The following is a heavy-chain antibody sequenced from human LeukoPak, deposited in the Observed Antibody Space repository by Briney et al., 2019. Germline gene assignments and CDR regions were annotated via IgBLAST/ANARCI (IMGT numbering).Heavy chain of an antibody. CDR3: AARPVADNPAPFDY. CDR1: GFTFSNYA. Sequence: PGGSLRLSCAASGFTFSNYAMTWVRPPPGKGLECVSSITGSGSRTYYADSVKGRFTISRDSSKNTLFLQMNSLRADDTAVYYCAARPVADNPAPFDYWGQGTLVTVSS. CDR2: ITGSGSRT. D-gene: IGHD6-19*01. J-gene: IGHJ4*02. V-gene: IGHV3-23*01.